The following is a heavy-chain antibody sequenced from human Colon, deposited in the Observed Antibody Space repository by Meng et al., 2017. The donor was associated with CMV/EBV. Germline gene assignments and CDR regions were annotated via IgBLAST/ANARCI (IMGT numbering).Heavy chain of an antibody. CDR1: GMS. CDR2: VYWNDEK. J-gene: IGHJ4*02. Sequence: GMSLGWIRQPPGKALEWLALVYWNDEKRYSPFLNGRVTITKDTSRDQVVLKMTNIDPDDTGTYYCIYRREDSRSSRYYLDIWGQGTLVTVSS. V-gene: IGHV2-5*01. CDR3: IYRREDSRSSRYYLDI. D-gene: IGHD3-22*01.